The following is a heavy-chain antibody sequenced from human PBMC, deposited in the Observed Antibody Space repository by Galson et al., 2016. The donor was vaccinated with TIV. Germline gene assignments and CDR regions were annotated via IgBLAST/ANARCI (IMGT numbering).Heavy chain of an antibody. CDR1: GFPFIHYS. CDR2: VSSSGRFL. J-gene: IGHJ4*02. D-gene: IGHD5-18*01. Sequence: SLRLSCAGFGFPFIHYSVNWVRQAPGKGLEWVASVSSSGRFLYYADSVKGRFTISKDNAKNSLNLQMNSLRVEDTAVYYCARVKGEGEYSFGAFEFWGQGTQVTVSS. V-gene: IGHV3-21*01. CDR3: ARVKGEGEYSFGAFEF.